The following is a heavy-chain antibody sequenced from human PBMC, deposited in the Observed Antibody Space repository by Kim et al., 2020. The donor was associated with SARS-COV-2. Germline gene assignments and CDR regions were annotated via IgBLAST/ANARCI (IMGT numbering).Heavy chain of an antibody. CDR2: ISYDGSNK. J-gene: IGHJ4*02. CDR3: ARDKSGVGAEFDY. V-gene: IGHV3-30-3*01. D-gene: IGHD1-26*01. CDR1: GFTFSSYA. Sequence: GGSLRLSCAASGFTFSSYAMHWVRQAPGKGLEWVAVISYDGSNKYYADSVKGRFTISRDNSKNTLYLQMNSLRAEDTAVYYCARDKSGVGAEFDYWGQGTLVTVSS.